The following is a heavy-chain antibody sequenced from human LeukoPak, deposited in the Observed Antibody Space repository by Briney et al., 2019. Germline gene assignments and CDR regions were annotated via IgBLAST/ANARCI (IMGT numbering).Heavy chain of an antibody. CDR3: ARENGMITFGGVIATFDY. CDR1: GGSFSGYY. V-gene: IGHV4-34*01. J-gene: IGHJ4*02. CDR2: INHSGST. Sequence: SETLSLTCAVYGGSFSGYYWSWIRQPPGKGLEWIGEINHSGSTNYNPSLKSRVTISVDTSKNQFSLKLSSVTAADTAVYYCARENGMITFGGVIATFDYWGQGTLVTVSS. D-gene: IGHD3-16*02.